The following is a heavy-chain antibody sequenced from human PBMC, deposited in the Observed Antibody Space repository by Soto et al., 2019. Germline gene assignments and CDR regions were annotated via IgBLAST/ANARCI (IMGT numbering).Heavy chain of an antibody. V-gene: IGHV1-69*19. CDR1: VGTFSRYA. J-gene: IGHJ6*02. CDR2: IIPIFNAT. CDR3: AREDFDSEIYYAIDV. D-gene: IGHD3-3*01. Sequence: QVPLVQSGSSVKKPGSSVKVSCKASVGTFSRYAISWVRQAPGQGLEWMGGIIPIFNATPYAQKLQGRVTITADESTSTASMELSSLTSEYTAVYYCAREDFDSEIYYAIDVWGQGTKVTVSS.